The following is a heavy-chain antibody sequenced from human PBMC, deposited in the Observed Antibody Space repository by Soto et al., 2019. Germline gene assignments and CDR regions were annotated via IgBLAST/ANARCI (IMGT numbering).Heavy chain of an antibody. D-gene: IGHD3-3*01. V-gene: IGHV3-48*03. CDR3: ARDANYDFWSGYYPPGDV. CDR2: ISSSGSTI. CDR1: GFTFSSYE. J-gene: IGHJ6*02. Sequence: EVQLVGSGGGLVQPGGSLRLSCAASGFTFSSYEMNWVRQAPGKGLEWVSYISSSGSTIYYADSVKGRFTISRDNAKNSLYLQMNSLRAEDTAVYYCARDANYDFWSGYYPPGDVWGQGTTVTVSS.